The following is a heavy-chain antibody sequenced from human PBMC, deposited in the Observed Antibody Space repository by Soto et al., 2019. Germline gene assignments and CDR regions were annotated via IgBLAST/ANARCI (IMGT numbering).Heavy chain of an antibody. Sequence: TSETLSLTCTVSGGSMRNVYCSWIRQPPGKGLEWVGFIFDRGNAKNNPSLKTGETISTDTSKGQFSLSLDSVTAAETAVYFCASAHAPTRPFDYWGLGTLVTVSS. J-gene: IGHJ4*01. CDR2: IFDRGNA. D-gene: IGHD2-15*01. V-gene: IGHV4-59*01. CDR3: ASAHAPTRPFDY. CDR1: GGSMRNVY.